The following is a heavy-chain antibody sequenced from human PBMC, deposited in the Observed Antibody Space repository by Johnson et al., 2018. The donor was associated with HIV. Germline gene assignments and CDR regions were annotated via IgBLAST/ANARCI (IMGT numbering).Heavy chain of an antibody. CDR2: IKQDGSEK. Sequence: VQLVESGGGVVRPGGSLRLSCAASGFTFSSYWMSWVRQAPGKGLEWVANIKQDGSEKYYVDSVKGRFTISRDNAKNSLYLQMNSLRAEDTAVYYCSRGVSSSGYSLDAFDILGQGTMVTVSS. D-gene: IGHD6-13*01. CDR1: GFTFSSYW. CDR3: SRGVSSSGYSLDAFDI. J-gene: IGHJ3*02. V-gene: IGHV3-7*04.